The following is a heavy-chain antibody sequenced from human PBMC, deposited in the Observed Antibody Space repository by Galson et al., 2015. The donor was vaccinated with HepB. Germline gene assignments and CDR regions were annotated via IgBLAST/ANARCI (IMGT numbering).Heavy chain of an antibody. CDR3: VAWNRDY. D-gene: IGHD1-1*01. Sequence: SLRLSCAAPGFTFSSYAMHWVRQAPGKGLEWVSRINSDGSGTTYTDSVKGRFSISRDNAKNTVYLQMNSLRVEDTAVYYCVAWNRDYWGQGTLVTVSS. V-gene: IGHV3-74*01. CDR2: INSDGSGT. CDR1: GFTFSSYA. J-gene: IGHJ4*02.